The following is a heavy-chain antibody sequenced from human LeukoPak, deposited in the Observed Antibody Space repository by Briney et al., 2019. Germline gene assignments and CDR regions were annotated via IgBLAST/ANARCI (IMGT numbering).Heavy chain of an antibody. CDR2: IYYTGST. CDR1: GGSISNYY. Sequence: SETLSVTCSVTGGSISNYYWSWIRQPPGKGQEWIGYIYYTGSTNYNPSLKSRVTMSVDMSKNQFSLKLNSGTVADTAVYYCARDRGYSYAFDYWGQGTLVIVSS. D-gene: IGHD5-18*01. J-gene: IGHJ4*02. V-gene: IGHV4-59*12. CDR3: ARDRGYSYAFDY.